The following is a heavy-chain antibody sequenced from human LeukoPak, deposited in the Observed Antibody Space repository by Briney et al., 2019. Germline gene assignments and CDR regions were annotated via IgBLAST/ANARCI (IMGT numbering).Heavy chain of an antibody. CDR2: ISWNSGSI. CDR1: GFTFDDYA. Sequence: PGGSLRLSCAASGFTFDDYAMHWVRQAPGKGLEWVSGISWNSGSIGYADSVKGRFTISRDNAKNSQYLQMNSLRAEDTALYYCAKSTSSGYAPGYYYYGMDVWGQGTTVTVSS. CDR3: AKSTSSGYAPGYYYYGMDV. D-gene: IGHD3-22*01. V-gene: IGHV3-9*01. J-gene: IGHJ6*02.